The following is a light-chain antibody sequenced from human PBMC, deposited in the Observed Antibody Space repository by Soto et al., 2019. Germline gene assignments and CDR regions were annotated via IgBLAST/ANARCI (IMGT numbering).Light chain of an antibody. V-gene: IGKV3-20*01. CDR3: QQYGSSPWT. Sequence: EIVLTQSPGTLSLSPGERATLPCRASQSVSSSYLAWYQQKPGQAPRLLIYGASSRATGIPDRLSGSGSGTDFTLTISRLEPEDFAVYYCQQYGSSPWTFGQGTKVDIK. J-gene: IGKJ1*01. CDR1: QSVSSSY. CDR2: GAS.